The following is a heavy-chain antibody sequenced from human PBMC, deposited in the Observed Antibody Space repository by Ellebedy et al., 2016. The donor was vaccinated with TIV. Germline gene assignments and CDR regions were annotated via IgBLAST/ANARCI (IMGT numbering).Heavy chain of an antibody. CDR2: INGGDGYP. CDR3: ARSGDAWGIDF. CDR1: GYAFTHYG. D-gene: IGHD3-16*01. V-gene: IGHV1-3*01. J-gene: IGHJ4*02. Sequence: AASVKVSCKASGYAFTHYGLHWVRQAPGQGLEWMAWINGGDGYPKYSWKFQGRVSFTRDTSATTAYMELSSLTCEDTAVYYCARSGDAWGIDFWGQGTLVTVSS.